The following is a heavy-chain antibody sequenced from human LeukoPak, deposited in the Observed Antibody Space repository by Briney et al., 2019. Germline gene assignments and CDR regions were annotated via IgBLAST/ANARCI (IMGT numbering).Heavy chain of an antibody. CDR3: AKQGIGIVDY. CDR1: GFTFGIYG. V-gene: IGHV3-23*01. Sequence: PGGSLRLSCAASGFTFGIYGMRWVRQAPGKGLEWVSAISGSGGSTYYADSVKGRFTISRDNSKNTLYLQMNSLRAEDTAVYYCAKQGIGIVDYWGQGTLVTVSS. J-gene: IGHJ4*02. CDR2: ISGSGGST. D-gene: IGHD2-15*01.